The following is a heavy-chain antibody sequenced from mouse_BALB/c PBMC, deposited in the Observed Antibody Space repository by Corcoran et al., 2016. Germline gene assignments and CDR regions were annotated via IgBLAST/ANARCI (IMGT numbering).Heavy chain of an antibody. J-gene: IGHJ4*01. V-gene: IGHV14-3*02. Sequence: EVQLQQSGAELVKPGASVTLSCTASGFNIKDTYMHWVKQRPEQGLEWIGRIDPANGNTKYDPKFQGKATITADTSSNTAYLQLSSLTSEDTAVYYWARKLRYAMDYWGQGTSVTVSS. D-gene: IGHD1-1*01. CDR3: ARKLRYAMDY. CDR1: GFNIKDTY. CDR2: IDPANGNT.